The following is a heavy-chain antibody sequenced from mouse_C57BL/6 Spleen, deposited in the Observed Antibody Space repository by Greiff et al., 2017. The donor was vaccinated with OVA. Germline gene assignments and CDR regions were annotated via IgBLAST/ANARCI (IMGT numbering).Heavy chain of an antibody. J-gene: IGHJ4*01. Sequence: VQLQESDAELVKPGASVKISCKVSGYTFTDHTIHWMKQRPEQGLEWIGYIYPRDGSTKYNEKFKGKATLTADKSSSTAYMQLNSLTSEDSAAYVCERSGAYYGYAMDDWGKGTSVTVSS. CDR2: IYPRDGST. D-gene: IGHD1-1*02. CDR1: GYTFTDHT. CDR3: ERSGAYYGYAMDD. V-gene: IGHV1-78*01.